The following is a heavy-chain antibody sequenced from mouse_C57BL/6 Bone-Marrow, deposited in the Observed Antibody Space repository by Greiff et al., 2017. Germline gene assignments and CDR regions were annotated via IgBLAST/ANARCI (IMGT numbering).Heavy chain of an antibody. Sequence: VQLQQSGPELVKPGASVKISCKASGYTFTDYYMNWVKQSHGKSLEWIGDINPNNGGTSYNQKFKGKATLTVDKSSSTAYMELRSLTSEDSAVYYCARVYSNYHYYAMDYWGQGTSVTVSS. CDR2: INPNNGGT. CDR3: ARVYSNYHYYAMDY. J-gene: IGHJ4*01. V-gene: IGHV1-26*01. D-gene: IGHD2-5*01. CDR1: GYTFTDYY.